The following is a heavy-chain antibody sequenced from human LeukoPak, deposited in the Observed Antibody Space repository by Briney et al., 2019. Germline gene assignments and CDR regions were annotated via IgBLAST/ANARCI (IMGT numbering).Heavy chain of an antibody. J-gene: IGHJ6*02. CDR2: IWYDGSNK. V-gene: IGHV3-33*01. D-gene: IGHD3-3*01. Sequence: GGSLRLSCAASGFIFSSYGMPWVRQAPGKGLEWVAVIWYDGSNKYYADSVKGRFTISRDNAKNSLYLQMNSLRAEDTAVYYCARDVGIFGVVTIPYYYYGMDVWGQGTTVTVSS. CDR1: GFIFSSYG. CDR3: ARDVGIFGVVTIPYYYYGMDV.